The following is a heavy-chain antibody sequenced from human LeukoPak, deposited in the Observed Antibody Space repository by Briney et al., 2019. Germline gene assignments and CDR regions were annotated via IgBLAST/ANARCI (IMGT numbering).Heavy chain of an antibody. Sequence: GGSLRLSCVGSGFTFSSHAISWVRQAPGKGLEWVSVIGATGCTAFYTDSVKGRFTISRDNSINTLFLQMNSVRAEDTAVYYCAKRRIEGHESFDIWGQGTMVTVSS. CDR3: AKRRIEGHESFDI. V-gene: IGHV3-23*01. J-gene: IGHJ3*02. CDR1: GFTFSSHA. CDR2: IGATGCTA.